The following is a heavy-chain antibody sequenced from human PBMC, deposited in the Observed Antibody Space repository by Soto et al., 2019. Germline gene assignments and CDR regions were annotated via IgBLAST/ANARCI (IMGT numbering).Heavy chain of an antibody. CDR1: GFTFSSYA. V-gene: IGHV3-30-3*01. J-gene: IGHJ4*02. Sequence: QVQLVESGGGVVQPGRSLRLSCAASGFTFSSYAMHWVRQAPGKGLEWVAVISYDGSNKYYADSVKGRFTISRDNSKNTLYLQMNSLRAEDTAVYYCARDTFGGVTSYYFDYWGQGTLVTVSS. CDR3: ARDTFGGVTSYYFDY. CDR2: ISYDGSNK. D-gene: IGHD3-16*01.